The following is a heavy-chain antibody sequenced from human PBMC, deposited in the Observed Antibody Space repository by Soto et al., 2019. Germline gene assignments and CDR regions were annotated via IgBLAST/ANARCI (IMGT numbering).Heavy chain of an antibody. CDR3: AKDPRAYSTNMGYYFDY. D-gene: IGHD6-13*01. CDR1: GFTFSRHA. Sequence: EVQLLESGGGLVQPGGSLRLSCAASGFTFSRHAMSWVRQAPGKGLEWVSTLSAFDNTYYADSVKGRFIISRDISKNTLSLQMNSLRVDDTAVYYSAKDPRAYSTNMGYYFDYWGQGSLVTVSS. CDR2: LSAFDNT. V-gene: IGHV3-23*01. J-gene: IGHJ4*02.